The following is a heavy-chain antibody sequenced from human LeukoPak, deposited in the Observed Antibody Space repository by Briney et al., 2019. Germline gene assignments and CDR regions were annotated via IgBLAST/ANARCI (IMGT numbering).Heavy chain of an antibody. CDR3: ARAAEQWLPTAKYAFDI. CDR1: GYTFTSYG. V-gene: IGHV1-18*01. J-gene: IGHJ3*02. D-gene: IGHD6-19*01. Sequence: ASVKVSCKASGYTFTSYGISWVRQAPGQGLEWMGWISAYNGNTNYAQKLQGRVTMTTDTSTSTAYMELRSLRSDDTAVYYCARAAEQWLPTAKYAFDIWGQGTMVTVSS. CDR2: ISAYNGNT.